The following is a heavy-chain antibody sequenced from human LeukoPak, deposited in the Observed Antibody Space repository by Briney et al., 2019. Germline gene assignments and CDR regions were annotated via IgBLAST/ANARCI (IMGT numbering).Heavy chain of an antibody. Sequence: SETLSLTCTVSGGSISSYYWSWIRQPPGKGLEWIGSVYYSGSTYYNPSLKSRVTISVDTSKNQFSLKLSSVTAADTAVYYCARELVVAATHYFDYWGQGTLVTVSS. CDR1: GGSISSYY. V-gene: IGHV4-59*12. CDR2: VYYSGST. CDR3: ARELVVAATHYFDY. J-gene: IGHJ4*02. D-gene: IGHD2-15*01.